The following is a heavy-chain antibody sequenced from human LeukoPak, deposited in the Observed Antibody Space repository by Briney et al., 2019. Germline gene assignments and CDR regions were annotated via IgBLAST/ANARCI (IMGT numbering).Heavy chain of an antibody. J-gene: IGHJ4*02. CDR2: INWNSGSI. V-gene: IGHV3-9*01. Sequence: GRSLRLSCAASGFIFHDYAMHWVRRAPRKRLEWVSGINWNSGSIGYADSVKGRFTISRNNAKHSLYLQMNSLRPEDTALYYCTRGPGYLGHWGQGTLVTVSS. CDR1: GFIFHDYA. CDR3: TRGPGYLGH.